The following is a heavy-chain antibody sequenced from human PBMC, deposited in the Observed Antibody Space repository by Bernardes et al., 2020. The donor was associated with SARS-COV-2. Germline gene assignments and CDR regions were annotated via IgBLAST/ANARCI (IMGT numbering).Heavy chain of an antibody. D-gene: IGHD1-7*01. CDR2: ISFDGSNI. V-gene: IGHV3-30*03. CDR3: ASGGFNWNYAFFDY. J-gene: IGHJ4*02. CDR1: GFSFRSTG. Sequence: GGSLRLSCAASGFSFRSTGMHWVRQAPGKGLEWVALISFDGSNIYYADSVKGRFTISRDNSKNTLYLQMNSLRVEDTAVYYCASGGFNWNYAFFDYWGQGTLVTVSS.